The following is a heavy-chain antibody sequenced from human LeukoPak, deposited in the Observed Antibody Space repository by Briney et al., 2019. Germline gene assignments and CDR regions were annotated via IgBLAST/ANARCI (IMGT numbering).Heavy chain of an antibody. J-gene: IGHJ4*02. D-gene: IGHD3-10*01. V-gene: IGHV4-59*08. CDR3: ARHDYYGSVPFDY. Sequence: SETLSLTCTVSGASISSPFWTWTRQSPERGLEWIGYIYYGGDTSYNPSLKSRVTISLDTSKNQFSLKLSSVTAADTAVYYCARHDYYGSVPFDYWGQGTLVTVSS. CDR1: GASISSPF. CDR2: IYYGGDT.